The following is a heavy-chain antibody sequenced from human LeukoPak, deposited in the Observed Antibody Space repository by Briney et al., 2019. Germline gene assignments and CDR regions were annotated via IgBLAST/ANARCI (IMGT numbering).Heavy chain of an antibody. D-gene: IGHD2-15*01. CDR1: GGSISSYY. V-gene: IGHV4-4*07. Sequence: SETLSLTCTVSGGSISSYYWSWIRQPAGKGLEWIGRIYTSGSTNYNPSLKSRVTMSVDTSKNQFSLKLSSVTAADTAVYYCARGNCSGGSCYSVVPHSPNWFDPLGQGTLVTVSS. CDR3: ARGNCSGGSCYSVVPHSPNWFDP. CDR2: IYTSGST. J-gene: IGHJ5*02.